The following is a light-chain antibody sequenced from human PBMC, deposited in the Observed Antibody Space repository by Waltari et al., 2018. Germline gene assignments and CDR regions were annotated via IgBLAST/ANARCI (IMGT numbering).Light chain of an antibody. J-gene: IGLJ3*02. CDR3: QSYDRTLSGWV. V-gene: IGLV1-40*01. CDR2: GNN. Sequence: QSVLTQPPSVSGAPGQTVTIACAGSPSNIGAGFDIFWYRQFPGTAPRLLMFGNNNRPSALPVRFSVSKSGTSASLAISGLQNEDEADYYCQSYDRTLSGWVFGGGNKLTVL. CDR1: PSNIGAGFD.